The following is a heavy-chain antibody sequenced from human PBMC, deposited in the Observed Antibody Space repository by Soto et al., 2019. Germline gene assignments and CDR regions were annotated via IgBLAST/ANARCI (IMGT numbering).Heavy chain of an antibody. CDR2: IYPGDSDT. V-gene: IGHV5-51*01. CDR3: ARGYYYDSSGYYRYYFDY. D-gene: IGHD3-22*01. CDR1: GYSFTSYW. Sequence: GESLKISCKGSGYSFTSYWIGWVRQMPGKGLEWMGIIYPGDSDTRYSPSFQGQVTISADKSISTAYLQWSSLKASDTAMYYCARGYYYDSSGYYRYYFDYWGQGTLVTVSS. J-gene: IGHJ4*02.